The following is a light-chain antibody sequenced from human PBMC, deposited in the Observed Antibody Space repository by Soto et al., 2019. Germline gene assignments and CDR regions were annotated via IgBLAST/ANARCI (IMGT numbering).Light chain of an antibody. J-gene: IGKJ5*01. Sequence: DIQMTQSPSSLSASVGGRVTITCRASQSISSYLNWNQQKPGKAPKLLIYAASSLQSGVPSRFSGSGSGTDFTLAISSLQPEDFATYYCQQSDSIPITFGQGTRLEIK. CDR3: QQSDSIPIT. CDR2: AAS. V-gene: IGKV1-39*01. CDR1: QSISSY.